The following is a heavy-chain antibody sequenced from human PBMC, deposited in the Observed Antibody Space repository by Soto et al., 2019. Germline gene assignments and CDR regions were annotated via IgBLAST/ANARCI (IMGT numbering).Heavy chain of an antibody. V-gene: IGHV4-4*02. CDR3: ARHAAYDSVWGKSDGSDY. D-gene: IGHD3-16*01. Sequence: SETLSLTCGVSGGTVASSHWWSWVRQSPSRGLEWIGNVYHTGDTNFNPSLQSRVTFSVDKSNNQFSLRLTSLTAADTAVYYCARHAAYDSVWGKSDGSDYWGQGTLVTVSS. CDR1: GGTVASSHW. CDR2: VYHTGDT. J-gene: IGHJ4*02.